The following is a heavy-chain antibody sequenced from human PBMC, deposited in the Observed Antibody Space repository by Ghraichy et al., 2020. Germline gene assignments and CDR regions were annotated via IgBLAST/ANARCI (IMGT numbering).Heavy chain of an antibody. CDR1: GDSISSGSFF. V-gene: IGHV4-39*01. J-gene: IGHJ4*02. Sequence: SETLSLTCTVSGDSISSGSFFWGWIRQPPGKGLDWIVSVFYSGSTYYNPSLKSRVTISVDTSKNQFSLKLSSVTAAETAVYWCARQPAATMREFAFDYWRQGTLVTVSS. CDR2: VFYSGST. D-gene: IGHD2-15*01. CDR3: ARQPAATMREFAFDY.